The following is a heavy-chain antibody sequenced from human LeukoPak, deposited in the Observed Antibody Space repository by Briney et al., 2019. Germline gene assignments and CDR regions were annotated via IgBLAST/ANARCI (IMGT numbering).Heavy chain of an antibody. D-gene: IGHD3-10*01. CDR1: GGSISSYY. V-gene: IGHV4-4*07. J-gene: IGHJ5*02. Sequence: SETLSLTCTVSGGSISSYYWNWIRQPAGKGLEWIGRIYSSGSTNYNPPLKSRVTMSEDTSKNQFSLKLGSVTAAGTAVYYCARDPTSFGGRFDPWGQGTLVAVSS. CDR2: IYSSGST. CDR3: ARDPTSFGGRFDP.